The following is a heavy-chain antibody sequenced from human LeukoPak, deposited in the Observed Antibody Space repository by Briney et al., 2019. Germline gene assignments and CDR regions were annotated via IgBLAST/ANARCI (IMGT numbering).Heavy chain of an antibody. CDR1: GFTLSNCECD. J-gene: IGHJ3*02. CDR3: AKAFREYGSSTYSPFDI. Sequence: GGSLRLSCAASGFTLSNCECDMNWVRQAPGKGLEWVSGISFSGDNTFYADSVRGRFTISRDNPKNILYLQMNSLSTEDTAIYYCAKAFREYGSSTYSPFDIWGQGTMVTVSS. D-gene: IGHD6-13*01. CDR2: ISFSGDNT. V-gene: IGHV3-23*01.